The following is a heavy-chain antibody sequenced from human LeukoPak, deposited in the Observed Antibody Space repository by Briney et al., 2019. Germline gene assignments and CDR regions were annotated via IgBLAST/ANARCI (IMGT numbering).Heavy chain of an antibody. CDR1: GYTFTGYY. Sequence: ASVKVSCKASGYTFTGYYMHWVRQAPGQGLEWMGWINPNSGGTNYAQKFQGRVTMTRDTSISTAYMELSNVRSDDTALYYCARAGTESKWGLPRADYCYMDVWGKGTTVTVSS. J-gene: IGHJ6*03. V-gene: IGHV1-2*02. D-gene: IGHD7-27*01. CDR2: INPNSGGT. CDR3: ARAGTESKWGLPRADYCYMDV.